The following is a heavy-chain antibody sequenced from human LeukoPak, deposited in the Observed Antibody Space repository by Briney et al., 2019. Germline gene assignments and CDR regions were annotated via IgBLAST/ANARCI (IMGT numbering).Heavy chain of an antibody. CDR2: IYYSGST. J-gene: IGHJ6*02. CDR1: GGSISSSSYY. D-gene: IGHD2-15*01. V-gene: IGHV4-39*07. CDR3: ARDIIVVVVAATPNYGMDV. Sequence: PSETLSLTCTVSGGSISSSSYYWGWIRQPSGKGLEWIGSIYYSGSTYYNPSLKSRVTISVDTSKNQFSLKLSSVTAADTAVYYCARDIIVVVVAATPNYGMDVWGQGTTVTVSS.